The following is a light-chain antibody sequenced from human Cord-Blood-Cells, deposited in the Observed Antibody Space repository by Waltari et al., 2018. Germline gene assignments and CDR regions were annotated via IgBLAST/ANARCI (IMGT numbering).Light chain of an antibody. CDR3: QSDGSSNQV. J-gene: IGLJ3*02. CDR2: EDN. Sequence: FMLTQPHSVSESPGKTVTISCTRSRGSFASNYVQRYLQRPGSAPTTVIYEDNQRPSGGLDRFAGSTDSSPTSASITISGLDAEDEDDYYCQSDGSSNQVFGSGTKLTVL. V-gene: IGLV6-57*03. CDR1: RGSFASNY.